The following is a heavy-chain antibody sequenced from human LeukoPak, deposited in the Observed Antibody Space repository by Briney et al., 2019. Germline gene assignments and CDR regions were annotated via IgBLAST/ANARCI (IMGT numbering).Heavy chain of an antibody. D-gene: IGHD6-13*01. CDR3: AREGQQLAWGH. J-gene: IGHJ4*02. CDR2: IYDSGTT. Sequence: SQTLSLTCTVSGGSISSSNSYWGWIRQPPGRGLEWIGTIYDSGTTYYNPSLKSRVTISVDTSKNQFSLKLRSVTAADMAVYYCAREGQQLAWGHWGQGTLVTVSS. V-gene: IGHV4-39*02. CDR1: GGSISSSNSY.